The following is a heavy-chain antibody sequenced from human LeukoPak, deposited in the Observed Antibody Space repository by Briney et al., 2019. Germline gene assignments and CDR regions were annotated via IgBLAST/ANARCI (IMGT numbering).Heavy chain of an antibody. V-gene: IGHV1-8*01. J-gene: IGHJ3*02. CDR3: ARGHGGYAFDI. CDR1: GYTFTSYD. Sequence: ASVKVSCKASGYTFTSYDIHWVRQATGQGLEWMGRMNPNRGDTDYAQKFQGRVTMTRDTSISTAYMELSSLRSEDTALYYCARGHGGYAFDIWGQGTMVTVSS. CDR2: MNPNRGDT. D-gene: IGHD3-16*01.